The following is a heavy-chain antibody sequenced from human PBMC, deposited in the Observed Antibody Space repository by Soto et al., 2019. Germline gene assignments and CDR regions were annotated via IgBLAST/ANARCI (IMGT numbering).Heavy chain of an antibody. CDR2: IKDGGST. CDR3: ARGQEGIVATH. Sequence: QVQLQQWGAGLLKPSETLSLTCAVNGGSLTGYYWSWIRQPPGKGLEWIGEIKDGGSTNYSPSLRSRVTISADTSKNQFSLRLNSVTAAETAVYFCARGQEGIVATHWDQGTLVTVCS. CDR1: GGSLTGYY. D-gene: IGHD5-12*01. V-gene: IGHV4-34*01. J-gene: IGHJ4*02.